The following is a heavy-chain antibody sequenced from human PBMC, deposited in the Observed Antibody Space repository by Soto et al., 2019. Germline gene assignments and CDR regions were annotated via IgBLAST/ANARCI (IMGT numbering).Heavy chain of an antibody. CDR2: ISSLSSPR. D-gene: IGHD1-26*01. CDR1: GFTFGGYS. Sequence: GGSLRLSCAASGFTFGGYSMNWVRQTPGKGLEWISYISSLSSPRYYAESVEGRFIISRDNAKNSLYLQMNSLRDEDTAVYFCVREDRLGARSFDYWGQGTRVTVSS. J-gene: IGHJ4*02. V-gene: IGHV3-48*02. CDR3: VREDRLGARSFDY.